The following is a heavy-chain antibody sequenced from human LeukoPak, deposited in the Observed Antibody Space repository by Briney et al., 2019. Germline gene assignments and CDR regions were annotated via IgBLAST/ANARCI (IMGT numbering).Heavy chain of an antibody. J-gene: IGHJ4*02. Sequence: KAGGSLRLSCAASGFTFGDYAMSWFRQAPGKGLEWVGFIRSKAYGGTTEYAASVKGRFTISRDDSKSIAYLQMNSLKTEDTAVYYCTRERGEAYDILTGYYTQRRPIPFYDYWGQGTLVTVSS. CDR2: IRSKAYGGTT. CDR1: GFTFGDYA. CDR3: TRERGEAYDILTGYYTQRRPIPFYDY. V-gene: IGHV3-49*05. D-gene: IGHD3-9*01.